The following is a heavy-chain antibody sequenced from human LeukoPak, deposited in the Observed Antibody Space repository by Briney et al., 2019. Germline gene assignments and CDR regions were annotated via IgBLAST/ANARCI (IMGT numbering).Heavy chain of an antibody. CDR1: GGSFSGYY. CDR2: INHSGST. CDR3: ARRGRDYVWGSYRYTGNWFDP. J-gene: IGHJ5*02. D-gene: IGHD3-16*02. V-gene: IGHV4-34*01. Sequence: RASETLSLTCSVYGGSFSGYYWSWIRQPPGKGLEWIGEINHSGSTNYNPSLKSRVTISVDTSKNQFSLKLSSVTAADTAVYYCARRGRDYVWGSYRYTGNWFDPWGQGTLVTVSS.